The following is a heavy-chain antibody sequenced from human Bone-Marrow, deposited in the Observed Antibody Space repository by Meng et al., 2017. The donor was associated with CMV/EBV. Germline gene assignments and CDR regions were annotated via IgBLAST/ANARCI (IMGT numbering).Heavy chain of an antibody. CDR3: ARGSFRVIAIPVLSHGFDP. Sequence: ASVKVSCKASGYTFTSYGITWVRQAPGQGLEWMGWISTYTGDRNYEQKLQGRVTMTTDTSTSTAYMELRSLRSDDTAVYYCARGSFRVIAIPVLSHGFDPWGQGTLVTVSS. D-gene: IGHD2-21*01. V-gene: IGHV1-18*01. J-gene: IGHJ5*02. CDR2: ISTYTGDR. CDR1: GYTFTSYG.